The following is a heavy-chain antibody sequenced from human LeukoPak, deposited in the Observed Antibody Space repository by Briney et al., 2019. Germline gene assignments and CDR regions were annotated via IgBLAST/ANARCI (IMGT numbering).Heavy chain of an antibody. D-gene: IGHD2-2*01. Sequence: HPGGSLRLSCAASGFTFSSYWMSWVRQAPGKGLEWVANIEQVGSKEYYVDSVKGRFTISRDNSKNTLYLQMNSLRAEDTAVYYCARERVIPNPNFDYWGQGTLVTVSS. J-gene: IGHJ4*02. CDR1: GFTFSSYW. CDR3: ARERVIPNPNFDY. V-gene: IGHV3-7*01. CDR2: IEQVGSKE.